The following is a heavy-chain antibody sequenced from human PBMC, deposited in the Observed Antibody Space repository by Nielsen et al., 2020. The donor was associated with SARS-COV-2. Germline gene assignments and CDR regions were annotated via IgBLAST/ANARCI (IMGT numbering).Heavy chain of an antibody. Sequence: SETLSLTCAISGDSVSSNSAAWNWIRRSPSRGLEWLGRTYYRSKWYNDYAVSVKSRITINPDTSKNQFSLQLNSVTPEDTAVYYCARGAYDFWSGYYNFDQWGQGTLVTVSS. CDR1: GDSVSSNSAA. J-gene: IGHJ4*02. V-gene: IGHV6-1*01. CDR2: TYYRSKWYN. D-gene: IGHD3-3*01. CDR3: ARGAYDFWSGYYNFDQ.